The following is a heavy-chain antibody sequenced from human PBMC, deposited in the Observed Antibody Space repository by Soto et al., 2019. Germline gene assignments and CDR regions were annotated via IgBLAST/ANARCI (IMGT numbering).Heavy chain of an antibody. V-gene: IGHV4-59*01. Sequence: SETLSLTCTVSGGSISSYYWTWIRQPPGKGLEWIGDSSGGGSTNYSPSLKSRVTISLDTSKNQFSLKLSSVTAADTAVYHCAGEPRSGRRDYFDYWGQGALVTVSS. CDR1: GGSISSYY. D-gene: IGHD6-19*01. CDR3: AGEPRSGRRDYFDY. J-gene: IGHJ4*02. CDR2: SSGGGST.